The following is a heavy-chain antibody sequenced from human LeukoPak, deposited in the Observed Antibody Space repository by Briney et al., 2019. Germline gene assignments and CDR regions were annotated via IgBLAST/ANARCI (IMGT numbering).Heavy chain of an antibody. V-gene: IGHV3-11*01. CDR1: GFTFSDYY. J-gene: IGHJ4*02. CDR3: ARTPEVESAYDYGDYAYFDY. Sequence: PGGSLRLSCAASGFTFSDYYMSWIRQAPGKGLEWVSYISSSGSTIYYADSVKGRFTISRDNAKNSLYLQMNSLRAEDTALYHCARTPEVESAYDYGDYAYFDYWGQGTLVTVSS. CDR2: ISSSGSTI. D-gene: IGHD4-17*01.